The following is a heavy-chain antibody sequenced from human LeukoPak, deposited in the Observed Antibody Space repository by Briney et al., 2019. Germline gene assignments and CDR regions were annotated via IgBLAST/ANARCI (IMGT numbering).Heavy chain of an antibody. J-gene: IGHJ4*02. CDR2: IYYSGST. D-gene: IGHD1-26*01. V-gene: IGHV4-59*01. CDR3: ARVLFGLVGAIYFDY. CDR1: GGSISSYY. Sequence: SETLSLTCTVSGGSISSYYRSWIRQPPGKGLEWIGYIYYSGSTNYNPSLKSRVTISVDTSKNQFSLKLSSVTAADTAVYYCARVLFGLVGAIYFDYWGQGTLVTVSS.